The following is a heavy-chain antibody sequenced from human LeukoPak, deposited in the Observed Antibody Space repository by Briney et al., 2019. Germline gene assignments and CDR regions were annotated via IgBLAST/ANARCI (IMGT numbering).Heavy chain of an antibody. CDR3: CQPQSTVGPTRGLEYFQH. CDR2: ISGGGGST. CDR1: GFTFSSYA. J-gene: IGHJ1*01. D-gene: IGHD1-26*01. V-gene: IGHV3-23*01. Sequence: GGSLRLSCAASGFTFSSYAMSWVRQAPGKGLEWVSAISGGGGSTYYADSVKGRSTISRDNSKNTLYLQMNDLRAEDTAVYYCCQPQSTVGPTRGLEYFQHWGQGTLVTVSS.